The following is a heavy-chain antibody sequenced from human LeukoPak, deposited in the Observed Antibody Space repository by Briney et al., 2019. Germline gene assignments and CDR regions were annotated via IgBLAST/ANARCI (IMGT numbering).Heavy chain of an antibody. CDR3: ARGPQWLPQGQYFQH. CDR2: IIPIFGTA. Sequence: GASVKVSCKASGCTFSSYAISWVRQAPGQGLEWMGGIIPIFGTANYAQKFQGRVTITADKSTSTAYMELSSLRSEDTAVYYCARGPQWLPQGQYFQHWGQGTLVTVSS. CDR1: GCTFSSYA. V-gene: IGHV1-69*06. D-gene: IGHD6-19*01. J-gene: IGHJ1*01.